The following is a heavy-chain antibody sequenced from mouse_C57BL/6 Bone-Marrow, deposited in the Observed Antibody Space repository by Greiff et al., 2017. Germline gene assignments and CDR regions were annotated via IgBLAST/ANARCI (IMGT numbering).Heavy chain of an antibody. Sequence: QVQLQQPGAELVKPGASVKLSCKASGYTFTSYWMQWVKQRPGQGLEWIGEIDPADSYTNDNQKFKGKATLTVDTSSRTAYMQLSSLTSEDSAVFYCARKLYLKAMDYWGQGTSVTVSA. D-gene: IGHD2-1*01. CDR2: IDPADSYT. V-gene: IGHV1-50*01. J-gene: IGHJ4*01. CDR1: GYTFTSYW. CDR3: ARKLYLKAMDY.